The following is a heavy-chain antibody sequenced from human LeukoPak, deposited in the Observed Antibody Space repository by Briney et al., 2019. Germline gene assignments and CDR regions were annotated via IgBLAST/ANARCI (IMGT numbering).Heavy chain of an antibody. J-gene: IGHJ5*02. Sequence: LGASVKVSCKASGYTFTSYYMHWVRQAPGQGLEWMGWINPNSGGTNYAQKFQGRVTMTRDTSISTAYMELSSLRYDDTAVYYCATTILVRDIINWFDPWGQGTLVTVSS. CDR3: ATTILVRDIINWFDP. D-gene: IGHD3-10*01. CDR1: GYTFTSYY. V-gene: IGHV1-2*03. CDR2: INPNSGGT.